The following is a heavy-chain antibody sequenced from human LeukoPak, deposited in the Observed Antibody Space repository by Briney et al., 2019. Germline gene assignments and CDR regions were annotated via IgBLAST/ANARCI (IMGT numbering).Heavy chain of an antibody. Sequence: GGSLRLSCAASGFTFSTYAMSWVRQAPGKGLEWVSGIIGSGGSTYYADSVKGRFTISRDNSKNTLYLQMNSLRAEDTAVYYCVRQWLDAALDYWGQGTLVTVSS. V-gene: IGHV3-23*01. CDR1: GFTFSTYA. D-gene: IGHD6-19*01. CDR3: VRQWLDAALDY. CDR2: IIGSGGST. J-gene: IGHJ4*02.